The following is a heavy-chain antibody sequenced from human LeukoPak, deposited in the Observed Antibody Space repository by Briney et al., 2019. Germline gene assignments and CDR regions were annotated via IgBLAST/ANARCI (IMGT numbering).Heavy chain of an antibody. D-gene: IGHD3-22*01. Sequence: GGSLRLSCAASGFTFDDYGFTWVRQAPEKGLEWVSGINWNGGTTRYADSVKGRFTISRDNAKNSLYLQMNSVRAEDTAFYYCARGVLRTSAYYGVDHWGQGTLVTVSS. CDR3: ARGVLRTSAYYGVDH. V-gene: IGHV3-20*04. J-gene: IGHJ4*02. CDR2: INWNGGTT. CDR1: GFTFDDYG.